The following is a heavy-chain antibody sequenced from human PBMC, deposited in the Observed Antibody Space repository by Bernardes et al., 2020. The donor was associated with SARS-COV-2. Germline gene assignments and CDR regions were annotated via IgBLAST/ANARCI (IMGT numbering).Heavy chain of an antibody. D-gene: IGHD5-18*01. V-gene: IGHV1-69*13. Sequence: SVKVSCKASGGTFSSYAISWVRQAPGQGLEWMGGIIPIFGTANYAQKFQGRVTITADESTSTAYMELSSLRSEDTAVYYCARGKATEMATANYYYYGMDVWGQGTTVTVSS. CDR1: GGTFSSYA. J-gene: IGHJ6*02. CDR3: ARGKATEMATANYYYYGMDV. CDR2: IIPIFGTA.